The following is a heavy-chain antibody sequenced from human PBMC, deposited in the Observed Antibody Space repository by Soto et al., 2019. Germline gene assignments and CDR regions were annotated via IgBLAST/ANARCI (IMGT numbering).Heavy chain of an antibody. D-gene: IGHD3-10*01. CDR2: LKSKTDGGTT. J-gene: IGHJ4*02. Sequence: EVQLVESGGGLVKPGGSLRLSCAVSGCNVNDAWMNWVRQAPGKGLEWVGLLKSKTDGGTTDYSEPVRGRFTISRDDSKNILYLQMSSLKTEDAAVYYCATLATYGSVSYYVMWGQGTLVTVSS. V-gene: IGHV3-15*07. CDR3: ATLATYGSVSYYVM. CDR1: GCNVNDAW.